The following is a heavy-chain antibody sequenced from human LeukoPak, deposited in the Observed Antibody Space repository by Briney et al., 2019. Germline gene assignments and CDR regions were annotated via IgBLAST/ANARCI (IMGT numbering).Heavy chain of an antibody. V-gene: IGHV3-23*01. CDR2: ISGSDDST. Sequence: GGSLRLSCAASGFTFSTYAMSWVRQAPGKGLEWVSAISGSDDSTYYADSVKGRFTLSRDNSKNTLYLQMSSLRAEDTAVYYCAKGPYSSGWSYFDYWGQGTLVTVSS. CDR3: AKGPYSSGWSYFDY. CDR1: GFTFSTYA. J-gene: IGHJ4*02. D-gene: IGHD6-19*01.